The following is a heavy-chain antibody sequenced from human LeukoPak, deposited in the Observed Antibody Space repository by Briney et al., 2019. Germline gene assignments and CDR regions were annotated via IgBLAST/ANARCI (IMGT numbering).Heavy chain of an antibody. J-gene: IGHJ4*02. Sequence: GGSLRLSCAASGLSFSDHWMTWVRHPPGKGLEWVATIKQDGSVKYYLDSVKGRFTISRDNAKNSLYLQMNSLGAEDTAVYYCARSVGYSYGSDYWGQGTLVTVSS. D-gene: IGHD5-18*01. CDR1: GLSFSDHW. V-gene: IGHV3-7*01. CDR2: IKQDGSVK. CDR3: ARSVGYSYGSDY.